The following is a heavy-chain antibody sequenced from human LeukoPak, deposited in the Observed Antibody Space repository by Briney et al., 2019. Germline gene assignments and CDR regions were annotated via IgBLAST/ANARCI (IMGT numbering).Heavy chain of an antibody. CDR1: GFTFSGYS. J-gene: IGHJ6*02. V-gene: IGHV3-21*01. Sequence: GGSLRLSCAASGFTFSGYSMNWVRQAPGKGLEWVSSISSSSSYIYYADSVKGRFTISRDNAKNSLYLQMNSLRAEDTAVYYCARDQTAYYDSSGYPYYYYYYGMDVWGQGTTVTVSS. D-gene: IGHD3-22*01. CDR3: ARDQTAYYDSSGYPYYYYYYGMDV. CDR2: ISSSSSYI.